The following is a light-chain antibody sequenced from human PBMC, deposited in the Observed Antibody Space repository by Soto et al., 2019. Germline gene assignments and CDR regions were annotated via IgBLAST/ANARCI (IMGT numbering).Light chain of an antibody. Sequence: EIVLTQSPGTLSLSPGERATLSCRASQSVASSYLNWYQQKPGQAPRLLIHGASSRATGIPDRFSGSGSGTDFALTISRLEPEDFAVYYCQQYGTSPITFGQGTRLEIK. CDR3: QQYGTSPIT. CDR1: QSVASSY. V-gene: IGKV3-20*01. J-gene: IGKJ5*01. CDR2: GAS.